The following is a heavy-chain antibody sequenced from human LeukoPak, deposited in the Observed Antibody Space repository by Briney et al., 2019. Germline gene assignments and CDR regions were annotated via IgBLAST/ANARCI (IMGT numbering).Heavy chain of an antibody. CDR3: ARASYSSSWNPSYYFDY. J-gene: IGHJ4*02. CDR2: ISSSGSTI. CDR1: GFTFSSYE. Sequence: GGSLRLSCAASGFTFSSYEMNWVRQAPGKGLEWVSYISSSGSTIYYADSVKGRFTISRDNAKNSLYLQMNSLRAEDTAVYYCARASYSSSWNPSYYFDYWGQGTLVTVSS. D-gene: IGHD6-13*01. V-gene: IGHV3-48*03.